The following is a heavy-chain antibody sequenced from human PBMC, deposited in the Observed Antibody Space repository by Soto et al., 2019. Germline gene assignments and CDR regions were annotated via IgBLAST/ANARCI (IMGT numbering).Heavy chain of an antibody. V-gene: IGHV3-30-3*01. CDR3: ARDRRVPAAIPRNYYYYGMDV. CDR1: GFTFSSYA. Sequence: QVQLVESGGGVVQPGRSLRLSCAASGFTFSSYAMHWVRQAPGKGLEWVAVISYDGSNKYYADSVKGRFTISRDISKNTLYLQMNSLRAEDTAVYYCARDRRVPAAIPRNYYYYGMDVWGQGTTVTVSS. J-gene: IGHJ6*02. D-gene: IGHD2-2*01. CDR2: ISYDGSNK.